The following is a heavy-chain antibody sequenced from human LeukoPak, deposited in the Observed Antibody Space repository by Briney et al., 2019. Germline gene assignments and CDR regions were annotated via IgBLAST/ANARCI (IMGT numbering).Heavy chain of an antibody. Sequence: SETLSLTCTVSGGSISRSSYYWGWIRQPPGKGLEWIGSIYYSGSTYYNPSLKSRVTISVDTSKNQFSLKLSSVTAADTAVYYCAKSWLWFKGGNYFDYWGQGTLVTVSS. CDR1: GGSISRSSYY. V-gene: IGHV4-39*01. CDR2: IYYSGST. CDR3: AKSWLWFKGGNYFDY. J-gene: IGHJ4*02. D-gene: IGHD3-10*01.